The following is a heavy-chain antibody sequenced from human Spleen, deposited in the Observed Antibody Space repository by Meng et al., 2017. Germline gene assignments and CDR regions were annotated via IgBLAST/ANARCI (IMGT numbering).Heavy chain of an antibody. Sequence: QVQLQRWGARLLEPSGTLYLSRVFFGGAFSDSYCSWIPQDPGKGLGVNGEINHSGSTNYNPSLESRATISVDTSQNNLSLKLSSVTAADSAVYYCSRGPTTMAHDFDYWGQGTLVTVSS. CDR2: INHSGST. V-gene: IGHV4-34*01. J-gene: IGHJ4*02. D-gene: IGHD4-11*01. CDR1: GGAFSDSY. CDR3: SRGPTTMAHDFDY.